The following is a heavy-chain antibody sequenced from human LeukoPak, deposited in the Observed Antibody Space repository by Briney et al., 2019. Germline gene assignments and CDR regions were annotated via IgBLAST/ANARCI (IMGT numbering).Heavy chain of an antibody. J-gene: IGHJ4*02. CDR3: ARALHGDYGY. D-gene: IGHD4-17*01. CDR1: GFTFSSYA. V-gene: IGHV3-30-3*01. Sequence: PGRSLRLSCAASGFTFSSYAMHCVREAPGRGLEWVAVISYDGSNKYYADSVKGGFTISRDNSKNTLYLQMNSLRAEDTAVYYCARALHGDYGYWGQGPLVTVSS. CDR2: ISYDGSNK.